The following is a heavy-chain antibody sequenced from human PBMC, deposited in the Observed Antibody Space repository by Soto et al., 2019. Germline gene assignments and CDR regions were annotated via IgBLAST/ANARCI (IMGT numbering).Heavy chain of an antibody. V-gene: IGHV1-69*01. D-gene: IGHD3-3*01. CDR2: IIPIFGTA. Sequence: QVQLVQSGAEVQKPGSSVKVSCKASGGTFSSYAISWVRQAPGQGLEWMGGIIPIFGTANYAQKFQGRVTITADESTSTAYMELSSLRSEDTAVYYCARSFTIFGVDPSWRDNYWYFDLWGRGTLVTVSS. CDR1: GGTFSSYA. CDR3: ARSFTIFGVDPSWRDNYWYFDL. J-gene: IGHJ2*01.